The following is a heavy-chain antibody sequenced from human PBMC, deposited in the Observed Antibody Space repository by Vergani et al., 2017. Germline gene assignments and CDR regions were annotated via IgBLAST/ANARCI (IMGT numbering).Heavy chain of an antibody. J-gene: IGHJ1*01. CDR2: IKRDGTET. D-gene: IGHD2-15*01. CDR1: GFTFGDYY. CDR3: ARISGGSAPYLHY. V-gene: IGHV3-7*01. Sequence: EVHLEESGEGLVQPGGSLRLSCAASGFTFGDYYMAWIRLAPGKGLDWVASIKRDGTETFYVDSVKGRFTISRDNAKTTLYLQMNSLRDEDRGVYYCARISGGSAPYLHYWGQGTLVTVAS.